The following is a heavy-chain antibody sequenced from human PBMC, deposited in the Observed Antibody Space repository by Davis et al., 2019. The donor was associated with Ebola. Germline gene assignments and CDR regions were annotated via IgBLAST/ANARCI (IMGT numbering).Heavy chain of an antibody. CDR1: GDTFTSYG. Sequence: ASVKVSCKASGDTFTSYGISWVRQAPGQGLEWMGWINPNSGDTNIAQRFQHRVTMTSDTPMSAAHMEVTMLTSDDTAVYYCARDPAADYGGKLDYWGQGTLVTVSS. D-gene: IGHD4-23*01. CDR3: ARDPAADYGGKLDY. V-gene: IGHV1-2*02. J-gene: IGHJ4*02. CDR2: INPNSGDT.